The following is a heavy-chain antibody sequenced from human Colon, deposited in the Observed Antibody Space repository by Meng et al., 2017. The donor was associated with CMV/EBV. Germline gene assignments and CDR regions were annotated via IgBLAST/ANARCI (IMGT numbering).Heavy chain of an antibody. J-gene: IGHJ4*02. V-gene: IGHV1-2*02. Sequence: ASVKVSCKASGYTFTGYYMHWVRQAPGQGLEWMGWINPNSGGTNYAQKFQGRVTMTSDTSISTAYMELSRLRSDDTAVYYCASGWIYNPGHYFDYWGQGTLVTVSS. CDR3: ASGWIYNPGHYFDY. D-gene: IGHD5-24*01. CDR1: GYTFTGYY. CDR2: INPNSGGT.